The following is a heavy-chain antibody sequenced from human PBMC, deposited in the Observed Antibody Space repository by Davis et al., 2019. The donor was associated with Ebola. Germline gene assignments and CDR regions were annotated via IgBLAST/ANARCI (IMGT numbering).Heavy chain of an antibody. D-gene: IGHD6-19*01. CDR2: IDPSDSYT. CDR1: GYSLTSYW. Sequence: GESLKISCKGSGYSLTSYWISWVRQMPGQGLEWLGRIDPSDSYTNYSPSFHGHVTISADKSISTAYLQWSSLKASDTAMYYCARSEGYSSGWPDYWGQGTLVTVSS. CDR3: ARSEGYSSGWPDY. J-gene: IGHJ4*02. V-gene: IGHV5-10-1*01.